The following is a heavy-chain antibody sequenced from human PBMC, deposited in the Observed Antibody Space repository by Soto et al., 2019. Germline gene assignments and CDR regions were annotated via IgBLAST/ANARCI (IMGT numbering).Heavy chain of an antibody. CDR1: GYSFTSYW. J-gene: IGHJ4*02. V-gene: IGHV5-51*01. CDR2: IYPGDSDT. Sequence: GESLNISCKGSGYSFTSYWIGWVRPMPGKGLEWMGIIYPGDSDTRYSPSFQGQVTISADKSISTAYLQWSSLKASDTAMYYCARREVTYYYGSGSYYFDYWGQGTLVTVSS. D-gene: IGHD3-10*01. CDR3: ARREVTYYYGSGSYYFDY.